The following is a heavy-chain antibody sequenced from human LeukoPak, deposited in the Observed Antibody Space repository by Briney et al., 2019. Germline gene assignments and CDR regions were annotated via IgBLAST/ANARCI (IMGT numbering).Heavy chain of an antibody. CDR2: IYYSGST. CDR1: GGSISGYY. V-gene: IGHV4-59*01. CDR3: ARELPVANYFDY. Sequence: PSETLSLTCTVSGGSISGYYWSWVRQPPGKGLEWIGYIYYSGSTNYSPSLKSRVSISVDTSKNQFSLKLTSVTAADTAVYYCARELPVANYFDYWGQGTLVTVSS. D-gene: IGHD6-19*01. J-gene: IGHJ4*02.